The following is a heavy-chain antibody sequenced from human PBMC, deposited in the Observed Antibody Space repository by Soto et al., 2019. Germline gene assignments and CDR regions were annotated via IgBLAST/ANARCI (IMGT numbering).Heavy chain of an antibody. CDR3: ARDVSYIVVVPASGIFDY. J-gene: IGHJ4*02. D-gene: IGHD2-2*01. CDR1: GYTFTSYG. Sequence: ASVKVSCKASGYTFTSYGISWVRQAPGQGLEWMGWISAYNGNTNYAQKLQGRVTMTTDTSTSTAYMELRSLRSDDTAVYYCARDVSYIVVVPASGIFDYWGQGTLVTVSS. V-gene: IGHV1-18*01. CDR2: ISAYNGNT.